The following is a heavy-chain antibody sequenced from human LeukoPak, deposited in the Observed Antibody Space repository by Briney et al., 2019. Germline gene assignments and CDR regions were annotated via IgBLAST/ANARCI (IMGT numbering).Heavy chain of an antibody. V-gene: IGHV1-2*02. CDR2: INPNSGGT. J-gene: IGHJ4*02. D-gene: IGHD6-19*01. CDR3: ARESEYSSGWKTLGPFDY. Sequence: GASVKVSCKASGYTFTGYYMHWVRQAPGQGLEWMGWINPNSGGTNYAQKFQGRVTMTRDTSISTAYMELSRLRSDDTAVYYCARESEYSSGWKTLGPFDYWGQGTLVTVSS. CDR1: GYTFTGYY.